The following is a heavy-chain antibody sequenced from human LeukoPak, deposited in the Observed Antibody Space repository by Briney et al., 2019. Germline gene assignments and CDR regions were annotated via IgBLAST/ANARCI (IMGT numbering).Heavy chain of an antibody. CDR2: FDPEDGET. CDR1: GHTLTELS. D-gene: IGHD6-13*01. J-gene: IGHJ4*02. V-gene: IGHV1-24*01. Sequence: VASVKVSCKVSGHTLTELSMHWVRQAPGKGLEWMGGFDPEDGETIYAQKFQGRVTMTEDTSTDTAYMELSSLRSEDTAVYYCSGHSSSWQAHYWGQGTLVTVSS. CDR3: SGHSSSWQAHY.